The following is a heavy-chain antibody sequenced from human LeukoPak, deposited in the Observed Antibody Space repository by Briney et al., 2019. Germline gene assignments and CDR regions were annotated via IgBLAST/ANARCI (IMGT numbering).Heavy chain of an antibody. CDR1: GFSLTTSGMC. CDR3: ARTTYDTATAMVDGAFDI. J-gene: IGHJ3*02. D-gene: IGHD5-18*01. V-gene: IGHV2-70*01. CDR2: IDWDDDK. Sequence: RGSGPTLVNPTQTLTLTCTFSGFSLTTSGMCVSWIRQPPGKALEWLAHIDWDDDKYYSTSLKTRLTISMDTSKNQVVLTMTNMDPVDTATYYCARTTYDTATAMVDGAFDIWGQGTMVTVSS.